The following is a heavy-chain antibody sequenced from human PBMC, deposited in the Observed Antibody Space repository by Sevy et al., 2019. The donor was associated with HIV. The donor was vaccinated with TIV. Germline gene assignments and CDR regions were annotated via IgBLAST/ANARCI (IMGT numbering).Heavy chain of an antibody. V-gene: IGHV1-69*13. J-gene: IGHJ6*02. CDR1: GGTFSSYA. CDR2: LIPILGTA. Sequence: ASVKVSCKASGGTFSSYAISWVRQAPGQGLESMGGLIPILGTANYAQKFQGRVTITADESTSTAYMELSSLRSEDTAVYYCARQYYYDSSGNLGYYYYGMDVWGQRTTVTVSS. D-gene: IGHD3-22*01. CDR3: ARQYYYDSSGNLGYYYYGMDV.